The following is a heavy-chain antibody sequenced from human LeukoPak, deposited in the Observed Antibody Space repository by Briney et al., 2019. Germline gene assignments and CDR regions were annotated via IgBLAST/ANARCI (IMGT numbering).Heavy chain of an antibody. Sequence: GGSLRFSCAAPGFSFTKYARDWVPQAPGKGLEWVAIISRDGSMRYYADSVKGRFTVSRDNSNNAVYLQMNSLKSEDTAVYYCAGEKFDIWGQGTMVTVSA. V-gene: IGHV3-30*04. J-gene: IGHJ3*02. CDR1: GFSFTKYA. CDR2: ISRDGSMR. CDR3: AGEKFDI.